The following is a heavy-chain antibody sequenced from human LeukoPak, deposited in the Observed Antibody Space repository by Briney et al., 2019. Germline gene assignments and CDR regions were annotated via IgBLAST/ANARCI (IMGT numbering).Heavy chain of an antibody. J-gene: IGHJ3*02. V-gene: IGHV3-23*01. CDR2: ISGSGGST. CDR1: GVTVSSNY. D-gene: IGHD6-13*01. Sequence: PGGSLRLSCAVFGVTVSSNYMSWVRQAPGKGLEWVSAISGSGGSTYYADSVKGRFTISRDNSKNTLYLQMNSLRAEDTAVYYCAKVRGQLVRHGAFDIWGQGTMVTVSS. CDR3: AKVRGQLVRHGAFDI.